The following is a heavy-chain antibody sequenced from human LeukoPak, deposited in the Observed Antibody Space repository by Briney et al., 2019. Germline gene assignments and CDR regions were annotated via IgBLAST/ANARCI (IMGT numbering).Heavy chain of an antibody. J-gene: IGHJ4*02. CDR3: ARDRMEMAGDDYGDYGIDY. CDR1: GGTFRNYA. CDR2: IIPLFRTA. V-gene: IGHV1-69*13. D-gene: IGHD4-17*01. Sequence: ASVKVSCKASGGTFRNYAISWVRQAPGQGLEWMGGIIPLFRTANYAQKFQGRVTITADESTSTAYMELNSLTSEDTAVYYCARDRMEMAGDDYGDYGIDYWGQGTLVTVSS.